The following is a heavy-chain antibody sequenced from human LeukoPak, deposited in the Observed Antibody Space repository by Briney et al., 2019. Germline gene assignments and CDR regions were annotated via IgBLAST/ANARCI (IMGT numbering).Heavy chain of an antibody. CDR1: GTSMIDYY. CDR2: IYDNTNS. CDR3: ARDQEAYCTSSSCFQLAP. V-gene: IGHV4-4*07. J-gene: IGHJ5*02. Sequence: PSETLSLTCTVSGTSMIDYYWSWIRQPAGKGLQWIGRIYDNTNSNYNPSLKSRVTMFVDTSKNQFSLRLTSVTAADTATYYCARDQEAYCTSSSCFQLAPWGQGTLVIVSS. D-gene: IGHD2-8*01.